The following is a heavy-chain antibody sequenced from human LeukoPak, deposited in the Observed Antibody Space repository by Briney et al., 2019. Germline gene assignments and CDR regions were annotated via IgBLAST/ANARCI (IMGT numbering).Heavy chain of an antibody. D-gene: IGHD6-13*01. V-gene: IGHV3-48*03. CDR1: GFTFSSYE. CDR2: ISSSGSTI. Sequence: PGGSLRLSCAASGFTFSSYEMNWVRQAPGKGLEWVSYISSSGSTIYYADSVKGRFISSRDNTKNSLYLQMNSLRAEDTAVYYCAKEIAYSSSWYPPFDYWGQGTLVTVSS. J-gene: IGHJ4*02. CDR3: AKEIAYSSSWYPPFDY.